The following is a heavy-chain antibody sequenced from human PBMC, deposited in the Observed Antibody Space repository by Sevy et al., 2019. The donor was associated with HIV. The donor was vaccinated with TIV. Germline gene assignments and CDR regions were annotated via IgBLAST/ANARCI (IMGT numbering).Heavy chain of an antibody. D-gene: IGHD6-13*01. Sequence: GGSLRLSCAASGFTFSSYAMHWVRQAPGKGLEWVAVISYDGSNKYYADSVKGRFTISRDNSKNTLYLQMNSLRAEDTAVYYCARDIDVRYSSSWGYYYYYYGMDVWGQGTTVTVYS. CDR1: GFTFSSYA. V-gene: IGHV3-30-3*01. CDR2: ISYDGSNK. CDR3: ARDIDVRYSSSWGYYYYYYGMDV. J-gene: IGHJ6*02.